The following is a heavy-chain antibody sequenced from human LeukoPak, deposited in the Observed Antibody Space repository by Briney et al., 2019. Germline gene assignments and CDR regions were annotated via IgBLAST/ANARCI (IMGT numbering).Heavy chain of an antibody. CDR1: GFTFSSYG. CDR2: ISYDGSNK. D-gene: IGHD5-18*01. Sequence: GGSLRLSCAASGFTFSSYGMHWVRQAPGKGLEWVAVISYDGSNKYYADSVKGRFTISRDNSKNTLYLQMNSLRAEDTAVYYCAKDADSYGYGSFDYWGQGTLVTVSS. J-gene: IGHJ4*02. V-gene: IGHV3-30*18. CDR3: AKDADSYGYGSFDY.